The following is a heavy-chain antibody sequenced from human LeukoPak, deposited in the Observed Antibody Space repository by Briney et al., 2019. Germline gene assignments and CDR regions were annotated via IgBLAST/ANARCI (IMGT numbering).Heavy chain of an antibody. CDR2: IRYDGSNK. Sequence: GGSLRLSCAASGXTFSSYGMHWVRQAPGKGLEWVAFIRYDGSNKYYADSVKGRFTISRDNSKNTLYLQMNSLRAEDTAVYYCAKAVSMVRGKVADYWGQGTLVTVSS. V-gene: IGHV3-30*02. J-gene: IGHJ4*02. CDR1: GXTFSSYG. CDR3: AKAVSMVRGKVADY. D-gene: IGHD3-10*01.